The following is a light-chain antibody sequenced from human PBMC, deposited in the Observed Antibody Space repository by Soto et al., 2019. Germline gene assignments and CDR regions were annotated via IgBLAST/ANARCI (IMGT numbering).Light chain of an antibody. CDR3: QQSYSTPLT. CDR2: KAS. J-gene: IGKJ3*01. Sequence: DIQMTQSPSTLSASVGDRVTITCRASQSISSWLAWYQQKPGKAPKLLIYKASSLESGVPSRFSGSGSGTEFTLTISRLQPDDFATYYCQQSYSTPLTFGPGTKVDIK. CDR1: QSISSW. V-gene: IGKV1-5*03.